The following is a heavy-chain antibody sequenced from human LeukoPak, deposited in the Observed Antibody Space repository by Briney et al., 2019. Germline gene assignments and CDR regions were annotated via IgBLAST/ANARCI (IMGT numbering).Heavy chain of an antibody. V-gene: IGHV4-30-4*01. J-gene: IGHJ3*02. CDR2: IYYSGIT. Sequence: SETLSLTCTVSGGSISSGDYYWSWIRQPPGKGLEWIGYIYYSGITYYNPSLKSRVTISVDTSKNQFSLKLSSVTAADTAVYYCARGRFGVKGAFDIWGQGTMVTVSS. D-gene: IGHD3-10*01. CDR3: ARGRFGVKGAFDI. CDR1: GGSISSGDYY.